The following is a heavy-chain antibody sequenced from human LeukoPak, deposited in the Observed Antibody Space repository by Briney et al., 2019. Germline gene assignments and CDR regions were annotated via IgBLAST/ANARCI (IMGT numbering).Heavy chain of an antibody. CDR1: GFPFSSYA. CDR2: ISGSGGST. J-gene: IGHJ4*02. V-gene: IGHV3-23*01. D-gene: IGHD3-16*01. CDR3: AAQGVFSHGGY. Sequence: GGSLRLSCAASGFPFSSYAMRCVRQAPEKGLEWVSTISGSGGSTYYADAVKGRFTISGDNSKNTLYLQLNSLRAEDAAVYYCAAQGVFSHGGYWGQGTLVTVSS.